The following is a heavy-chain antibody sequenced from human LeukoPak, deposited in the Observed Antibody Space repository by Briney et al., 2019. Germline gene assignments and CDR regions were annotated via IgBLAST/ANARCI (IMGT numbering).Heavy chain of an antibody. CDR1: GGSISNYY. J-gene: IGHJ3*01. CDR2: IDYSGNT. V-gene: IGHV4-59*01. D-gene: IGHD4-17*01. CDR3: ARDARISVTIAFDV. Sequence: SETLSLTCTVSGGSISNYYWNWIRQPPGRGLEWIGYIDYSGNTNYNPSLKSRVTISLDTSNSQFSLKLSPVTAADTAVYFCARDARISVTIAFDVWGQGTMVTVSS.